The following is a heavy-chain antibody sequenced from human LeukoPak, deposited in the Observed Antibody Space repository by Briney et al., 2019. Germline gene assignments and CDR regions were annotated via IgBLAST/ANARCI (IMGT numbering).Heavy chain of an antibody. J-gene: IGHJ4*02. D-gene: IGHD1/OR15-1a*01. V-gene: IGHV3-48*03. CDR1: GFTFSSYE. Sequence: PGGSLRLSCAASGFTFSSYEIHWVRQAPGKGLEWVSYISSSGSIIYYADSVKGRFTISRDDAKNSLYLQMNSLRAEDTAVYYCAKGTGNFDYWGQGTLVTVSS. CDR2: ISSSGSII. CDR3: AKGTGNFDY.